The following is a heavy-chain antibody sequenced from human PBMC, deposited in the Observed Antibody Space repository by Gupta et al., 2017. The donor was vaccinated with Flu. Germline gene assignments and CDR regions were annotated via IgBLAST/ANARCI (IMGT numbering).Heavy chain of an antibody. CDR3: AKDPLRYFDSGNYFDY. J-gene: IGHJ4*02. D-gene: IGHD3-9*01. Sequence: QVQLVESGGGVVQPGRSLRLSCASSGFPFSSYGMHGVRQAPGTGREWVAVISYDGSNKYYADSVKGRFTISRDNSKNTLYLQMNSLRAEDTAVYYCAKDPLRYFDSGNYFDYWGQGTLVTVSS. CDR1: GFPFSSYG. CDR2: ISYDGSNK. V-gene: IGHV3-30*18.